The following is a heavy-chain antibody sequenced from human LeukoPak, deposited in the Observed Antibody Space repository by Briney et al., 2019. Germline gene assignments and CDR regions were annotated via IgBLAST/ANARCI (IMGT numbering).Heavy chain of an antibody. CDR2: INPSGGST. Sequence: APVKVSXKASGYTFTSYYMHWVRQAPGQGLEWMGIINPSGGSTSYAQKFQGRVTMTRDTSTSTVYMELSSLRSEDTAVYYCARGQYYDFWSGYSFAAFDIWGQGTMVTVSS. V-gene: IGHV1-46*03. J-gene: IGHJ3*02. CDR1: GYTFTSYY. D-gene: IGHD3-3*01. CDR3: ARGQYYDFWSGYSFAAFDI.